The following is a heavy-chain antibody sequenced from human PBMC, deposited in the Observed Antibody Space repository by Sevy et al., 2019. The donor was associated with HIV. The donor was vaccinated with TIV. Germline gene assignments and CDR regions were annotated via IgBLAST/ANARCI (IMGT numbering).Heavy chain of an antibody. Sequence: GGSLRLSCAASGFTFSSYGMHWVRQAPGKGLEWVAVISYDGSNKYYADSVKGRFTISRDNSKITLYLQMNSLRAEDMAVYYCAKDLAYYYDSSGFDYWGQGTLVTVSS. CDR1: GFTFSSYG. V-gene: IGHV3-30*18. CDR2: ISYDGSNK. D-gene: IGHD3-22*01. CDR3: AKDLAYYYDSSGFDY. J-gene: IGHJ4*02.